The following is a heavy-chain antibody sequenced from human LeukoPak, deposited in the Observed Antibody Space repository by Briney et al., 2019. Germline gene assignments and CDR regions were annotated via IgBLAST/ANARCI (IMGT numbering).Heavy chain of an antibody. J-gene: IGHJ5*02. Sequence: ASVKVSCKTSGYTFTDYYLHWVRQAPGQGLEWMGWINPDTGGSFSAQKFQGRVTMTRDMSINTAYMELNLLSFDDRAVYYCSRGYERLVHNWFDPWGQGTLVTVSS. CDR1: GYTFTDYY. CDR2: INPDTGGS. D-gene: IGHD3-10*01. V-gene: IGHV1-2*02. CDR3: SRGYERLVHNWFDP.